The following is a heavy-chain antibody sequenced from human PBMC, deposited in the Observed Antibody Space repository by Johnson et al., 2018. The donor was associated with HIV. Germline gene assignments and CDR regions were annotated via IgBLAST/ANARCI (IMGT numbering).Heavy chain of an antibody. J-gene: IGHJ3*02. D-gene: IGHD6-13*01. Sequence: QVQLVESGGGLVKPGGSLRLSCAASGFTFSDYYINWIRQAPGKGLEWVSYIDSSGSGIYYADSVKGRFTISRDNSKNTLYLQMNRLRAEDTAIYYCVKGMDSSSWYAFDIWGQGTMVTVSS. CDR3: VKGMDSSSWYAFDI. V-gene: IGHV3-11*04. CDR2: IDSSGSGI. CDR1: GFTFSDYY.